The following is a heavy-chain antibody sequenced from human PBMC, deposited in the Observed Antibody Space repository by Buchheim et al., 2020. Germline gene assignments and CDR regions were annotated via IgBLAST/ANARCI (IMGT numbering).Heavy chain of an antibody. Sequence: QVQLVESGGGVVQPGRSLRLSCAASGFTFSSYGMHWVRQAPGKGLEWVAVILYDGSNKYYADSVKGRFTISRDNSKNTLYLQMNSLRAEDTAVYCCAKSIRSGGYSYGWQGERDGMDVWGQGTT. CDR1: GFTFSSYG. V-gene: IGHV3-30*18. D-gene: IGHD5-18*01. J-gene: IGHJ6*02. CDR3: AKSIRSGGYSYGWQGERDGMDV. CDR2: ILYDGSNK.